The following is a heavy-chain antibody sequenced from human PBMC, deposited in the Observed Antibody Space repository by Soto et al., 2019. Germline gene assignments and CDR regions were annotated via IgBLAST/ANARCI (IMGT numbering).Heavy chain of an antibody. Sequence: PSETLSLTCAVSGGSISSGGYSWSWIRQPPGKGLEWIGYIYHSGSTYYNPSLKIRVTISVDRSKNQFSLKLSSVTAADTAVYYCARDGADCSGGSCYSGVGAFDIWGQGTMVTVSS. V-gene: IGHV4-30-2*01. D-gene: IGHD2-15*01. J-gene: IGHJ3*02. CDR3: ARDGADCSGGSCYSGVGAFDI. CDR1: GGSISSGGYS. CDR2: IYHSGST.